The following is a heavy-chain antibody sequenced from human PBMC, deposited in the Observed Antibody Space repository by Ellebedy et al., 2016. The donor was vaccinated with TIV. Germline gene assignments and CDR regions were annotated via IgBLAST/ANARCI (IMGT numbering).Heavy chain of an antibody. CDR3: ARDGFWSGLNWFDP. V-gene: IGHV3-30-3*01. CDR2: ISYDGSNK. J-gene: IGHJ5*02. D-gene: IGHD3-3*01. Sequence: GESLKISXAASGFTFSSYAMHWVRQAPGKGLEWVAVISYDGSNKYYADSVKGRFTISRDNSKNTLYLQMNSLRAEDTAVYYCARDGFWSGLNWFDPWGQGTLVTVSS. CDR1: GFTFSSYA.